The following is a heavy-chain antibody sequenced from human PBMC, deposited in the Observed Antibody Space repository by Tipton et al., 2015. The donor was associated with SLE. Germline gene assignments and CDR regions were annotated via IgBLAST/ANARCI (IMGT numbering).Heavy chain of an antibody. Sequence: TLSLTCTVSGGSISSYYWSWIRQPAGKGLEWIGRIYTSGSTNYNPSLKSRVTMSVDTSKNQFSLKLSSVTAADTAVYYCARDSTYSSGWDYYYYYGMDVWGQGTSVTASS. D-gene: IGHD6-19*01. CDR2: IYTSGST. CDR3: ARDSTYSSGWDYYYYYGMDV. CDR1: GGSISSYY. J-gene: IGHJ6*02. V-gene: IGHV4-4*07.